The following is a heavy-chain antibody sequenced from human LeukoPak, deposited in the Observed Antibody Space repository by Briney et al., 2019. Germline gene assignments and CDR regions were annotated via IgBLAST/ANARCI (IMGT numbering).Heavy chain of an antibody. Sequence: GGSLRLSCVGSGFTFRSHAMSWVRQAPEKGLEFVSGIYENGGTTYYADSVKGRFSISRDNSKNTLYLQMDSLRGEDTAVYYCAKDFRIGYSAHFDFWGQGALVTVSS. CDR2: IYENGGTT. CDR1: GFTFRSHA. J-gene: IGHJ4*02. CDR3: AKDFRIGYSAHFDF. V-gene: IGHV3-23*01. D-gene: IGHD2-21*01.